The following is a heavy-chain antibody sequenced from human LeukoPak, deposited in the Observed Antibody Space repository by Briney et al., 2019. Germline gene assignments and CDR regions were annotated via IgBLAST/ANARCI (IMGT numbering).Heavy chain of an antibody. V-gene: IGHV3-30*03. CDR2: IPSDGLRA. J-gene: IGHJ6*02. CDR3: AREHAIYFYSVLDV. Sequence: GGSLTLSCAASGFSLSAHGIHWVRQAPGKGLEWLAAIPSDGLRAYYEGSVKARFTVSRDQSTVFLRMYSLRPEDTAVYFCAREHAIYFYSVLDVWGQGTTVTVSS. CDR1: GFSLSAHG. D-gene: IGHD5/OR15-5a*01.